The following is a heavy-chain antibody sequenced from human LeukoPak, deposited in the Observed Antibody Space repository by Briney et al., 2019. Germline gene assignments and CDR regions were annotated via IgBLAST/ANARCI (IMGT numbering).Heavy chain of an antibody. CDR2: IYPGDSDI. CDR1: GYSFATHW. D-gene: IGHD3-10*01. Sequence: GESLKISCRGSGYSFATHWIGWVRQLPGKGLEWMGIIYPGDSDIRYSPSFQGQVTISADKSISTAYLQWSSLKASDTAVYYCASSIIRGGYYYYMDVWGKGTTVTVSS. J-gene: IGHJ6*03. CDR3: ASSIIRGGYYYYMDV. V-gene: IGHV5-51*01.